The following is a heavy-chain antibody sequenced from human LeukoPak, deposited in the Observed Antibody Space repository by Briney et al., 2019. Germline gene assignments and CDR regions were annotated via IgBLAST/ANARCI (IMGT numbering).Heavy chain of an antibody. V-gene: IGHV1-2*06. CDR1: GYTFTGYY. CDR2: INPNSGGT. Sequence: EASVKVSCKASGYTFTGYYMHWVRQAPGQGLEWMGRINPNSGGTNSAQKFQGRVTMTRDTSTSTAYMELSRLRSDDTAVYYCARVRYDSSGYYYVEFDYWGQGTLVTVSS. J-gene: IGHJ4*02. D-gene: IGHD3-22*01. CDR3: ARVRYDSSGYYYVEFDY.